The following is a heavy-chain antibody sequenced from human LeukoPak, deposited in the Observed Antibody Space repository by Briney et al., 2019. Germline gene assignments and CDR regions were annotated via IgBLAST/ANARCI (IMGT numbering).Heavy chain of an antibody. Sequence: PGRSLRLSCAAPGFNFDDYAMHWVRQPPGKGLEWVSGLSWNSGNIDYADSVKGRFTISRDNAKNSLYLQMNSLRVEDTALYYCAKYSVSGIAVAGARYFDFWGRGTLVTVSS. D-gene: IGHD6-19*01. J-gene: IGHJ2*01. CDR2: LSWNSGNI. CDR3: AKYSVSGIAVAGARYFDF. CDR1: GFNFDDYA. V-gene: IGHV3-9*01.